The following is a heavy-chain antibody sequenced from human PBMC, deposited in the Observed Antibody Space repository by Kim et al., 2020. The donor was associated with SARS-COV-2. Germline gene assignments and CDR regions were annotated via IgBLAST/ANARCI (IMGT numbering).Heavy chain of an antibody. Sequence: ASVKVSCKASGYTFTSYGISWVRQAPGQGLEWMGWISAYNGNTNYAQKLQGRVTMTTDTSTSTAYMELRSLRSDDTAVYYCARSYGSGCYHLFYYYGMDVWGQGTTVTVSS. D-gene: IGHD3-10*01. CDR3: ARSYGSGCYHLFYYYGMDV. V-gene: IGHV1-18*01. J-gene: IGHJ6*02. CDR2: ISAYNGNT. CDR1: GYTFTSYG.